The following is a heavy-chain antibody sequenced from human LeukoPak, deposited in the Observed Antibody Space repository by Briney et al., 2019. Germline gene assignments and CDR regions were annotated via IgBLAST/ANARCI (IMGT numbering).Heavy chain of an antibody. CDR1: GDSVSSSYF. J-gene: IGHJ5*02. Sequence: SETLSLTCTVSGDSVSSSYFWGWIRQPPGKGLEWIGNIYQSGVTYNNPSLKSRVTMLIDTTKNQFSLKLSSVTAADTAVYYCARVISSAWRQNDLWGQGTLVTVSS. CDR3: ARVISSAWRQNDL. CDR2: IYQSGVT. V-gene: IGHV4-38-2*02. D-gene: IGHD3-22*01.